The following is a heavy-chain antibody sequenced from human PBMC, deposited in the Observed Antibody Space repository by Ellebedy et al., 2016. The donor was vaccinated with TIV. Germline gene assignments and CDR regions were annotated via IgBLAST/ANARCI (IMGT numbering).Heavy chain of an antibody. Sequence: GESLKISCVASGFTLSGYWMHWVRQVPGMGLVWLARINTDGSSTSYADSVEGRFTISRDNAKKTLYLEMSGLRSDDTAVYYCARESVRYFDWDYWGQGTLVAV. J-gene: IGHJ4*02. V-gene: IGHV3-74*01. CDR1: GFTLSGYW. CDR3: ARESVRYFDWDY. CDR2: INTDGSST. D-gene: IGHD3-9*01.